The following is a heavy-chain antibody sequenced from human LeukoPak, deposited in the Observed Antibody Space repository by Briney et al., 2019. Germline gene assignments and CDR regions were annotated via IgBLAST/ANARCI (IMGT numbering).Heavy chain of an antibody. V-gene: IGHV3-30*04. D-gene: IGHD3-3*01. CDR2: ISSGSEK. CDR1: GFTFSIFP. Sequence: GRSLRLSCEASGFTFSIFPMHWVRQAPDKGLEWVALISSGSEKYYADSVKGRFTISRDNSKNMLYLQMNSLRADDTAVYYCARDLELSAVYYFDSWGQGTLVIVSS. J-gene: IGHJ4*02. CDR3: ARDLELSAVYYFDS.